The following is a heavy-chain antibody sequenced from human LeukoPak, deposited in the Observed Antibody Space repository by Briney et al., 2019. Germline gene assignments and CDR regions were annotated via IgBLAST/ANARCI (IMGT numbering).Heavy chain of an antibody. V-gene: IGHV4-59*01. D-gene: IGHD2-2*01. Sequence: PSETLSLTCTVSGGSISSYYWSWIRQPPGKGLEWIGYIYYSGSTNYNPSLKSRVTISVDTSKNQFPLKLSSVTAADTAVYYCAREDIVVVPAAETSTYYYYYMDVWGKGTTVTVSS. CDR3: AREDIVVVPAAETSTYYYYYMDV. CDR1: GGSISSYY. CDR2: IYYSGST. J-gene: IGHJ6*03.